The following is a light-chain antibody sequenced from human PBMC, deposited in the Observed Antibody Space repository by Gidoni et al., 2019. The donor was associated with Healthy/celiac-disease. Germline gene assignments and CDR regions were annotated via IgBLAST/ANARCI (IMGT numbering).Light chain of an antibody. CDR3: QQRSNWPRA. CDR1: QSVSSY. V-gene: IGKV3-11*01. CDR2: DAS. J-gene: IGKJ3*01. Sequence: EIVLTQSPATLSLSPGERATLSCRASQSVSSYFAWYQQKPGQAPRLLIYDASNRATGIPARFSGRWSGTDFTLTISSLEPEDFAVYYCQQRSNWPRAFGPGTKVDIK.